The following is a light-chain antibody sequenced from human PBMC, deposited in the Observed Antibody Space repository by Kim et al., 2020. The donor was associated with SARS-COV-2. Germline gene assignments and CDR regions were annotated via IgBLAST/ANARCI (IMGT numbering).Light chain of an antibody. V-gene: IGKV1-27*01. Sequence: DIQMTQSPSTLAASVGDRVTITCRASQGVSNYLAWYQQKPGKVPKLLIYAASALQAGVPSRFSGSGSGTEFTLTISSLQPEDFATYYCQNYNSAPYTFGPWTNLEI. J-gene: IGKJ2*01. CDR3: QNYNSAPYT. CDR1: QGVSNY. CDR2: AAS.